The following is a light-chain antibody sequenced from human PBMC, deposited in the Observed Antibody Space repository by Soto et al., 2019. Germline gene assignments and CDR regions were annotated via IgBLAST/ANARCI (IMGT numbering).Light chain of an antibody. CDR3: QQYRTYS. CDR1: ESISNW. V-gene: IGKV1-5*01. CDR2: HAS. Sequence: IQLTQSPTTLPASVGDRVTLTCRVSESISNWLAWYQQRPGTAPKLLIYHASILETAVPSRFSGNGSGTEFTLTIRSLQPGDFATYYCQQYRTYSFGQGSRVEIK. J-gene: IGKJ1*01.